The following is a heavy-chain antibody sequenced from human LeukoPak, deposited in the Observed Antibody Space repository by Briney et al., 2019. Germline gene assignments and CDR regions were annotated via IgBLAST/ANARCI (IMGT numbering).Heavy chain of an antibody. CDR3: ARGWLPFIYDNSGSYNWFDP. D-gene: IGHD3-22*01. CDR2: TYYRSKWYN. CDR1: GDSVSTNNAT. V-gene: IGHV6-1*01. J-gene: IGHJ5*02. Sequence: SQTLSLTCAISGDSVSTNNATWNWIRQSPSRGLEWLGRTYYRSKWYNDYAVSVQSRISIKPGTSMNQFSLHLNSVTPEDTAVYYCARGWLPFIYDNSGSYNWFDPWGQGTLVTVSS.